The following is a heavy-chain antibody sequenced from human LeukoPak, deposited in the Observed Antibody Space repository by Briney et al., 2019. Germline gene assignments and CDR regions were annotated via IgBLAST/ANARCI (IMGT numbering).Heavy chain of an antibody. Sequence: GGSLRLSCAASGFTFSSYSMNWVRQAPGKGLEWVSYISSSSSTIYYADSVEGRFTISRDNAKNSLYLQMNSLRDEDTAVYYCARDASSGWGVGWYYFDYWGQGTLVTVSS. CDR1: GFTFSSYS. J-gene: IGHJ4*02. CDR2: ISSSSSTI. CDR3: ARDASSGWGVGWYYFDY. V-gene: IGHV3-48*02. D-gene: IGHD6-19*01.